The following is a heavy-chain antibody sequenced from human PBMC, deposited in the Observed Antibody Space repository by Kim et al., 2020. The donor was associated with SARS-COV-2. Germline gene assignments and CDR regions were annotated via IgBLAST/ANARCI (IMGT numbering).Heavy chain of an antibody. CDR3: AREIDWGSSGQRGIDP. CDR2: IYYSGST. V-gene: IGHV4-39*07. D-gene: IGHD3-22*01. J-gene: IGHJ5*02. CDR1: GGSISSSSYY. Sequence: SETLSLTCTVSGGSISSSSYYWGWIRQPPGKGLEWIGSIYYSGSTYYNPSLKSRVTISVDTSKNQFSLKLSSVTAADTAVYYCAREIDWGSSGQRGIDPWGQGTLVTVSS.